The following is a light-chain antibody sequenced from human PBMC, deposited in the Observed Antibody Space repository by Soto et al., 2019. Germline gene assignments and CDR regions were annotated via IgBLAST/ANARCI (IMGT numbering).Light chain of an antibody. Sequence: EIVLTQSPGTLSLSPGERATLSCRASQSVTSNYLAWYQQKPGQAPRLLIYDASNRATGTPDRFLGRGSGTDFTLIISRLEPEDFAVYYCQQYADSPITVGQGTRLEI. V-gene: IGKV3-20*01. CDR1: QSVTSNY. CDR2: DAS. CDR3: QQYADSPIT. J-gene: IGKJ5*01.